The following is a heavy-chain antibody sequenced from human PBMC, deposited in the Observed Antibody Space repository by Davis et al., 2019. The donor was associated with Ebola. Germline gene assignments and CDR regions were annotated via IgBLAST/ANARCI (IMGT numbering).Heavy chain of an antibody. V-gene: IGHV1-2*04. Sequence: ASVKVSCKASGYTFTGYYMHWVRQAPGQGLEWMGWINPNSGGTNYAQKFQGWVTMTRDTSISTAYMELSSLRSEDTAVYYCARDRRFSGYGSGSYVPYYYGMDVWGQGTTVTVSS. D-gene: IGHD3-10*01. CDR2: INPNSGGT. J-gene: IGHJ6*02. CDR1: GYTFTGYY. CDR3: ARDRRFSGYGSGSYVPYYYGMDV.